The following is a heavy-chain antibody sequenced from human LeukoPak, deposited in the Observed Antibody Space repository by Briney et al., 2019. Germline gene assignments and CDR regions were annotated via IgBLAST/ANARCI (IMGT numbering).Heavy chain of an antibody. J-gene: IGHJ4*02. CDR1: GFTFSSYA. CDR2: ISYDGSNK. Sequence: PGGYLRLSCAASGFTFSSYAMHWVRQAPGKGLEWVAVISYDGSNKYYADSVKGRFTISRDNSKNTLYLQMNSLRAEDTAVYYCARDFDYWGQGTLVTVSS. V-gene: IGHV3-30*04. CDR3: ARDFDY.